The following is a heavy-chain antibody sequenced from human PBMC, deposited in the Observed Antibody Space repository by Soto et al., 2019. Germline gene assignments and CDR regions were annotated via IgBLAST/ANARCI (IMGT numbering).Heavy chain of an antibody. CDR2: ISGSGVDT. V-gene: IGHV3-23*01. CDR1: GFTFRNYP. Sequence: GGSLRLSCAASGFTFRNYPMTWVRQAPGKGLDWVSTISGSGVDTYYPDSVKGRVTISRDNSKNTLYLQINSLRAEDTAVYYCAKGGLLPRANRWFWGQGTLVTVSS. D-gene: IGHD2-2*01. CDR3: AKGGLLPRANRWF. J-gene: IGHJ4*02.